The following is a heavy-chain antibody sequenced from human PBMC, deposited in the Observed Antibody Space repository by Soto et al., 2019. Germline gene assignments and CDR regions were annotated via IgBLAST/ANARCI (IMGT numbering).Heavy chain of an antibody. Sequence: ETLSLTCTVSGGSISSYYWSWLRQPAGKGLEGIGRIYTSGSTNYNPSLKSRVTMSVDTSKNQFSLKLSSVTAADTAVYYCARIGFGFWSGYSYNWFDPWGQGTLVTVSS. CDR3: ARIGFGFWSGYSYNWFDP. D-gene: IGHD3-3*01. J-gene: IGHJ5*02. CDR1: GGSISSYY. V-gene: IGHV4-4*07. CDR2: IYTSGST.